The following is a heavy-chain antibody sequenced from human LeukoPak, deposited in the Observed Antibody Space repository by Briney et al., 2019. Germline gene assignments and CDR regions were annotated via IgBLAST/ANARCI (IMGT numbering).Heavy chain of an antibody. Sequence: GGSLRLSCAASGFTFSSYAMHWVRQAPGKGLEWVAVISYGGSNKYYADSVKGRFTISRDNSKNTLYLQMNSLRAEDTAVYYCARGLYFDWSPYYFDYWGQGTLVTVSS. CDR3: ARGLYFDWSPYYFDY. D-gene: IGHD3-9*01. CDR2: ISYGGSNK. J-gene: IGHJ4*02. V-gene: IGHV3-30-3*01. CDR1: GFTFSSYA.